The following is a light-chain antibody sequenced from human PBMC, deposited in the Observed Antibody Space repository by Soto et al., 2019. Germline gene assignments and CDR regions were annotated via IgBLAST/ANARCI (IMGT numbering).Light chain of an antibody. V-gene: IGKV1-39*01. CDR2: AAS. CDR3: LQSFNSPYT. Sequence: DIQMTQSPSSLSASVGDRVTVSCRTGHISGTCLNWYQEKPGRGPRLLIYAASTLQVGVPSRFSGSGSGTDFTLTIIRLQPEDFATYYCLQSFNSPYTFGQGTTVDVK. CDR1: HISGTC. J-gene: IGKJ2*01.